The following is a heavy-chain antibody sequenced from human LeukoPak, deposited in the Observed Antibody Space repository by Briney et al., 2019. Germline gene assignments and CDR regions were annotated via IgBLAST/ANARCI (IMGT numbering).Heavy chain of an antibody. CDR2: IRPDGSAV. V-gene: IGHV3-7*01. CDR3: AKFGLPYSIDL. CDR1: GFSIHQSS. D-gene: IGHD3/OR15-3a*01. J-gene: IGHJ3*01. Sequence: GGSLRLSCKASGFSIHQSSMSWVRQAPVKGLEWVASIRPDGSAVFYVGSVKGRFTFSRDNAKNSLDLQMNSLRAEDTALYYCAKFGLPYSIDLWGQGTMVTVSS.